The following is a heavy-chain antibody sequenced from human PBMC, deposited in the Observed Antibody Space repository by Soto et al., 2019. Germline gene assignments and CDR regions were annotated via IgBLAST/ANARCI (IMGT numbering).Heavy chain of an antibody. D-gene: IGHD5-18*01. CDR2: IYWDDDK. CDR1: GGSVSSGSYY. Sequence: TLSLTCTVSGGSVSSGSYYWSWIRQPPGKALEWLALIYWDDDKRYSPSLKSRLTITKDTSKNQVVLTMTNMDPVDTATYYCAHSDTAMVQSWFDPWGQGTLVTVSS. J-gene: IGHJ5*02. CDR3: AHSDTAMVQSWFDP. V-gene: IGHV2-5*08.